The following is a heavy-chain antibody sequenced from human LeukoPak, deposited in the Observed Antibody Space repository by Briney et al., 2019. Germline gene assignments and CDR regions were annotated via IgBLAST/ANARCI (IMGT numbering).Heavy chain of an antibody. CDR3: SISEPPLYYFDY. D-gene: IGHD1-26*01. CDR1: GGTFSSYA. V-gene: IGHV1-69*13. J-gene: IGHJ4*02. Sequence: SVKVSCKASGGTFSSYAISWVRQAPGQGLEWMGGIIPIFGTANYAQKLQGRVTITADESTSTAYMELSSLRSEDTAVYYCSISEPPLYYFDYWGQGTLVTVSS. CDR2: IIPIFGTA.